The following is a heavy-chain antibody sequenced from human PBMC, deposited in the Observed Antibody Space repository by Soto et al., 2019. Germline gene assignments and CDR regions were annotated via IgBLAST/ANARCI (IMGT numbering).Heavy chain of an antibody. CDR2: ISAYNGNT. J-gene: IGHJ4*02. CDR1: GYTFTSYG. CDR3: ARDSPPVDY. V-gene: IGHV1-18*01. Sequence: QVQLLQSGAELKKPGSSVKVSCKASGYTFTSYGIGWVRQAPAKGLEWMGWISAYNGNTNDAQKLQGRVTMTTDTSSSTAYMELRSLRSDDAAVYYCARDSPPVDYWVQGTLVSVSS.